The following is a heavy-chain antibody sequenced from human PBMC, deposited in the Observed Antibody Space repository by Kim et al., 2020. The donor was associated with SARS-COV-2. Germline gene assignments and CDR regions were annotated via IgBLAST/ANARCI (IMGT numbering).Heavy chain of an antibody. CDR2: ISAYNGNT. J-gene: IGHJ4*02. V-gene: IGHV1-18*01. Sequence: ASVKVSCKASGYTFTSYGISWVRQAPGQGLEWMGWISAYNGNTNNAQKLQGRVTMTTDTSTSTAYMELRSLRSDDTAVYYCARGPNYSSGWYFRYFDYWGQGTLGTVSS. CDR3: ARGPNYSSGWYFRYFDY. D-gene: IGHD6-19*01. CDR1: GYTFTSYG.